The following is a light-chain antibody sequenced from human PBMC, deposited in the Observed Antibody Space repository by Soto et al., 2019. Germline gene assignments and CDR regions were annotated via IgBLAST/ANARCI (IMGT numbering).Light chain of an antibody. J-gene: IGKJ2*01. CDR1: QGSSSY. CDR2: AAS. V-gene: IGKV1-9*01. Sequence: DIQLTQSPSFLSTSVGDIVTITCRASQGSSSYLAWYQQKSGKAPKLLIYAASTLQSGVPSSFSGSESGTEFTLTISSLKPEDFATYYHQQLNSYPFTFGQGTKLEIK. CDR3: QQLNSYPFT.